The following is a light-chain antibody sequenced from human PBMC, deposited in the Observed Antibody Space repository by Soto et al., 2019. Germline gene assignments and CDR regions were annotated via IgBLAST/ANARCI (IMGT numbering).Light chain of an antibody. CDR1: QSISGW. CDR2: KAS. Sequence: DIQMTQSPSTLSASVGDRVTITCRASQSISGWLAWYQQKPGKAPKLLIYKASRLESGVPSRFSSSGSGTEFSLSISSMQPDDFATYACRYYNSYPWTFSQGTNVDIK. V-gene: IGKV1-5*03. J-gene: IGKJ1*01. CDR3: RYYNSYPWT.